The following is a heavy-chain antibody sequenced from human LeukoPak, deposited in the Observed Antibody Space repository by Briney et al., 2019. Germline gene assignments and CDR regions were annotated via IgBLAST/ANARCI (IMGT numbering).Heavy chain of an antibody. J-gene: IGHJ6*02. V-gene: IGHV3-21*01. D-gene: IGHD3-22*01. CDR2: ISSSSYI. CDR1: GFTFSSYS. Sequence: GGSLRLSCAASGFTFSSYSMNWVRQAPGKGLEWVSSISSSSYIYYADSVKGRFTISRDNAKNSLYLQMNSLRAEDTAVYYRAGAGKDSSGYYKYYYYYGMDVWGQGTTVTVSS. CDR3: AGAGKDSSGYYKYYYYYGMDV.